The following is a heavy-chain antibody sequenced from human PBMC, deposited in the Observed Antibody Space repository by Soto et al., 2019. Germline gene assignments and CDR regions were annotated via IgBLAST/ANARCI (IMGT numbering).Heavy chain of an antibody. CDR3: AADVSSGWYRRFDY. CDR2: IVVGSGNT. D-gene: IGHD6-19*01. J-gene: IGHJ4*02. Sequence: SVKVSCKASGFTFTSSAVQWVRQARGQRLEWIGWIVVGSGNTNYAQKFQERVTITRDMSTSTAYMELSSLRSEDTAVYYCAADVSSGWYRRFDYWGQGTLVTVSS. CDR1: GFTFTSSA. V-gene: IGHV1-58*01.